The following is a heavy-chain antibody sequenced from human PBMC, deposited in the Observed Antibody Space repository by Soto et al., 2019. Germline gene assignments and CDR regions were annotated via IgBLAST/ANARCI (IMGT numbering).Heavy chain of an antibody. CDR3: ARGEPTTVYGMDV. J-gene: IGHJ6*02. V-gene: IGHV1-2*04. D-gene: IGHD1-1*01. CDR1: GYTFTGYY. CDR2: INPNSGGT. Sequence: ASVKVSCKASGYTFTGYYMHWVRQAPGQGLEWMGWINPNSGGTNYAQKFQGWVTMTRDTPISTAYMELSRLRSDDTAVYYCARGEPTTVYGMDVWGQGTTVTVSS.